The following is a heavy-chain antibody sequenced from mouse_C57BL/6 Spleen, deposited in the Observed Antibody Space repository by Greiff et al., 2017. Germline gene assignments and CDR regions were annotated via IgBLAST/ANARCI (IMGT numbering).Heavy chain of an antibody. CDR1: GYSITSGYY. J-gene: IGHJ4*01. V-gene: IGHV3-6*01. Sequence: EVQLQESGPGLVKPSQSLSLTCSVTGYSITSGYYWNWIRQFPGNKLEWMGYISYDGSNNYNPSLKNRISITRDTSKNQFFLKLNSVTTEDTATYYCARDPRYPYAMDYWGQGTSVTVSS. CDR2: ISYDGSN. CDR3: ARDPRYPYAMDY. D-gene: IGHD1-1*01.